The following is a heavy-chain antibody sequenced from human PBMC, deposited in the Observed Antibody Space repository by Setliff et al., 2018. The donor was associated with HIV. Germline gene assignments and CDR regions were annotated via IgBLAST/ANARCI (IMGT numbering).Heavy chain of an antibody. Sequence: LSLTCTVSGGSIRSGDYYWSWIRQPPGKGLEWIGYIYYSGSTHYSPSLKSRVTISGDTSKNQFSLKLSSVTAADTAMYYCARGTTLNVVPDAFDIWGQGAMVTVSS. D-gene: IGHD4-17*01. CDR1: GGSIRSGDYY. J-gene: IGHJ3*02. CDR2: IYYSGST. V-gene: IGHV4-30-4*08. CDR3: ARGTTLNVVPDAFDI.